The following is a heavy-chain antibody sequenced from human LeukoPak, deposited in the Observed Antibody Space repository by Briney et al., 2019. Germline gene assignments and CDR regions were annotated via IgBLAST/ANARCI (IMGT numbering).Heavy chain of an antibody. CDR3: ARVYNWNPAGAFDI. CDR1: GDSVSSNIAS. V-gene: IGHV6-1*01. J-gene: IGHJ3*02. CDR2: TYYRSKWYN. Sequence: SQTLSLTCAISGDSVSSNIASWNWIRQPPPRGLEWLGRTYYRSKWYNDYAVSVKSRITINPDTSKNQFSLQLNSVTPEDTAVYYCARVYNWNPAGAFDIWGQGTVVTVSS. D-gene: IGHD1-1*01.